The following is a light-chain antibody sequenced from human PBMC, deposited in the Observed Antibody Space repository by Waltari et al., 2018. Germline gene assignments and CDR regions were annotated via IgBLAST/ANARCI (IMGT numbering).Light chain of an antibody. Sequence: SYDVTQPRSVSVSPGQTASITCGGDNIGSKNVHWYQQKPAQAPMLVIYYDSDRPSGIPERFSGSNSGNTATLTIRGVEAGDEADYYCQVWDSSSDHPVFGGGTRLTVL. CDR3: QVWDSSSDHPV. CDR2: YDS. V-gene: IGLV3-21*01. J-gene: IGLJ2*01. CDR1: NIGSKN.